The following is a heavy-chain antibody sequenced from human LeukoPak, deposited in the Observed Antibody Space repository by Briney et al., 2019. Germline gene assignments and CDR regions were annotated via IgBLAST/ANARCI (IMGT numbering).Heavy chain of an antibody. D-gene: IGHD5-12*01. CDR3: AGDSRRYGYSGYDDFDY. J-gene: IGHJ4*02. CDR1: GFTFSSYS. Sequence: PGGSLRLSCAASGFTFSSYSMNWVRQAPGKGLEWVSSISSSSSYIYYADSVKGRFTISRDNAKNSLYLQMNSLRAEDTAVYYCAGDSRRYGYSGYDDFDYWGQGTLVTVSS. V-gene: IGHV3-21*01. CDR2: ISSSSSYI.